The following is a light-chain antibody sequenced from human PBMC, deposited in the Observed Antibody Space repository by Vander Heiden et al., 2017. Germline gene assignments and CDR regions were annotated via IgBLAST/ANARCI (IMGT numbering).Light chain of an antibody. CDR2: WAS. V-gene: IGKV4-1*01. CDR1: QSVLYNSNNKNY. J-gene: IGKJ3*01. CDR3: QQYSSTPFT. Sequence: DIVMTQSPDSPAVSLGERATLNCRSSQSVLYNSNNKNYLAGYQQKPGQPPKLLIYWASTREAGVPDRFSGSGSGTDFTLTISSLQAEDVAVYYCQQYSSTPFTFGPGTKLDLK.